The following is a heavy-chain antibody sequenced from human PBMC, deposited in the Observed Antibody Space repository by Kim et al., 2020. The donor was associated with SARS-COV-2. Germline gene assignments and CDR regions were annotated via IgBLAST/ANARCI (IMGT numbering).Heavy chain of an antibody. CDR3: ARDQRGVAHFDY. V-gene: IGHV3-53*05. CDR2: IYSFGTT. Sequence: GGSLRLSCAVSGFTVSSDYMSWVRQAPGKGLEWVSVIYSFGTTYYADSVKGRFTISKDNSKNTLYLQMDSLRPEDTAVYYCARDQRGVAHFDYWGQGTLVTVSS. J-gene: IGHJ4*02. CDR1: GFTVSSDY. D-gene: IGHD3-10*01.